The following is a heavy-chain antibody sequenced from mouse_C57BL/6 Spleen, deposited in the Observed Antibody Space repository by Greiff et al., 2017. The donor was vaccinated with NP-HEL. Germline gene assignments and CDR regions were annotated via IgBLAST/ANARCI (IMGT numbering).Heavy chain of an antibody. V-gene: IGHV1-85*01. D-gene: IGHD2-1*01. CDR2: LYPRDGST. CDR3: ARRYYGKYYFDY. Sequence: GLEWIGWLYPRDGSTKYNEKFKGKATLTVDTSSSTAYMEHHSLTSEDSAVYFCARRYYGKYYFDYWGQGTTLTVSS. J-gene: IGHJ2*01.